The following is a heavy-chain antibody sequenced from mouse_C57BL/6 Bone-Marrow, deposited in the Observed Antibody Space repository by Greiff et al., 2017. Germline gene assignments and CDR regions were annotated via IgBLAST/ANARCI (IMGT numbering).Heavy chain of an antibody. Sequence: QVQLKESGAELVRPGTSVKVSCKVSGYAFTNSLLAWVKQRPGQGLEWIGVINPGSGGTNYNEKFKGKATRTADKSSSTADMQLSRLTSEDSAVYLGARLRWLIAYWGQGTLVTVSA. D-gene: IGHD2-3*01. CDR1: GYAFTNSL. CDR2: INPGSGGT. CDR3: ARLRWLIAY. J-gene: IGHJ3*01. V-gene: IGHV1-54*01.